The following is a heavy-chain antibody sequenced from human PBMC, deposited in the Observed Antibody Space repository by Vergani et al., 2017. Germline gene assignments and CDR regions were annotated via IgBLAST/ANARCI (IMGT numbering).Heavy chain of an antibody. V-gene: IGHV1-2*02. CDR1: GYTFTGYY. CDR3: ARDLGDILTGPNYYYYGMDV. D-gene: IGHD3-9*01. CDR2: INPNSGGT. Sequence: QVQLVQSGAEVKKPGASVKVSCKASGYTFTGYYMHWVRQAPGQGLEWMGWINPNSGGTNYAQKFQGRVTMTRDTSISTAYMGLSRLRSDDTAVYYCARDLGDILTGPNYYYYGMDVWGQGTTVTVSS. J-gene: IGHJ6*02.